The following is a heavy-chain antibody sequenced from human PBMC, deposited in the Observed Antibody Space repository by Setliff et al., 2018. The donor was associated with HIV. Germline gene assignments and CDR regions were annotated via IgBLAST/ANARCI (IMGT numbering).Heavy chain of an antibody. CDR2: IYYRGST. CDR3: ARGRYRSRWYASDHYYIDG. CDR1: GGSISSSSYY. J-gene: IGHJ6*03. Sequence: KPSETLSLTCTVSGGSISSSSYYWGWIRQPPGKGLQWIGSIYYRGSTYYNPSLKSRVTISVDTSKNQFSLKLRSVTAADTALYYCARGRYRSRWYASDHYYIDGWGKGTTVTVSS. D-gene: IGHD6-13*01. V-gene: IGHV4-39*01.